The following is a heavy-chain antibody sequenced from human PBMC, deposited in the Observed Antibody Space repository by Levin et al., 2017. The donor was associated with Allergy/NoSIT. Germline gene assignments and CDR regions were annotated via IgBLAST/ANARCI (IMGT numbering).Heavy chain of an antibody. J-gene: IGHJ5*01. CDR3: TRDPSPYSNYVANWFDP. D-gene: IGHD4-11*01. Sequence: GGSLRLSCAASGFTFSNYGLHWVRQAPGKGLEWVAVTWYDESKTYYADSVKGRFTISRDNSKNTLYLQMNDLRVEDTAVYYCTRDPSPYSNYVANWFDPWGQGTPGTVSS. CDR1: GFTFSNYG. CDR2: TWYDESKT. V-gene: IGHV3-33*01.